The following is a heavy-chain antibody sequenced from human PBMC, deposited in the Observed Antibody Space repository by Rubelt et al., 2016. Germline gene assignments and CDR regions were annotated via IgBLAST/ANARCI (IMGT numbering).Heavy chain of an antibody. Sequence: EVQLVESGGGLVQPGWSLRLSCAASGFTFSTYAMNWVRQAPGKGLEWVSYISDNSNSIYYADSVKGRFTISRDNAKSSLYLQMTSLTAEDTAVYYCARDRAVAGTWGQGTLVTVSS. V-gene: IGHV3-48*04. J-gene: IGHJ4*02. CDR3: ARDRAVAGT. CDR1: GFTFSTYA. D-gene: IGHD6-19*01. CDR2: ISDNSNSI.